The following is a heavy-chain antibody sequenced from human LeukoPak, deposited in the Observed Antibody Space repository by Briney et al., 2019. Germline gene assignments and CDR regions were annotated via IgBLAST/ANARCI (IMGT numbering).Heavy chain of an antibody. D-gene: IGHD3-22*01. Sequence: SETLSLTCTVSNGSISSSAYYWGWVRQPPGKGLEWIGSIYYSGSTYYNPSLKSRVTISVDTSKNQFSLKLSSVTAADTAVYYCARVGDSSGYHIDYWGQGTLVTVSS. CDR1: NGSISSSAYY. CDR2: IYYSGST. CDR3: ARVGDSSGYHIDY. V-gene: IGHV4-39*07. J-gene: IGHJ4*02.